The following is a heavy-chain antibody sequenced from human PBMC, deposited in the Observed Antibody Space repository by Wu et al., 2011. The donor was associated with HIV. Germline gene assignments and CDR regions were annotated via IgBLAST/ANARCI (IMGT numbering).Heavy chain of an antibody. J-gene: IGHJ2*01. Sequence: QVQLVQSGAEVKKPGSSVKVSCKTSGGSFSRYSFSWVRQAPGQGLEWMGGLIPLFGATDYAQKFQGRITISADTSTTTVYMDLSSLRSEDTAVYFCARAPNPRRYFDLWGRGTLVTVSS. CDR2: LIPLFGAT. CDR1: GGSFSRYS. CDR3: ARAPNPRRYFDL. V-gene: IGHV1-69*14. D-gene: IGHD2-8*01.